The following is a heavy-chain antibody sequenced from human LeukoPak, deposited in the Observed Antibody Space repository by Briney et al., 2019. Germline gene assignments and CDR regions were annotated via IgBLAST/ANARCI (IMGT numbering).Heavy chain of an antibody. CDR3: TTDIALYSGSELKTPIFDY. CDR1: GFTFSNAW. V-gene: IGHV3-15*01. CDR2: IKSKTDGGTT. J-gene: IGHJ4*02. D-gene: IGHD3-10*01. Sequence: GGPLRLSCAASGFTFSNAWMSWVGQAPGRGLEGVGGIKSKTDGGTTDYAAPVKSIFTISSDDSKNTLYLQMNSLKTEDTAVYYCTTDIALYSGSELKTPIFDYWGQETLVTVSS.